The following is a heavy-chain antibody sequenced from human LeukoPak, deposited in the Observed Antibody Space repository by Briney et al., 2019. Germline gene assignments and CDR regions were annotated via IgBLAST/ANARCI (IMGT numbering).Heavy chain of an antibody. D-gene: IGHD5-12*01. J-gene: IGHJ4*02. V-gene: IGHV3-30*18. CDR2: ISNDGSNK. CDR3: AKVDIVATIDAGRLVDY. CDR1: GFTFSRYG. Sequence: VGSLRLSCAASGFTFSRYGMQWFRQAPDKGLEWVAAISNDGSNKYYADSVKGRFTISRDNSKNTLYLQMNSLRAEDTAVYYCAKVDIVATIDAGRLVDYWGQGTLVTVSS.